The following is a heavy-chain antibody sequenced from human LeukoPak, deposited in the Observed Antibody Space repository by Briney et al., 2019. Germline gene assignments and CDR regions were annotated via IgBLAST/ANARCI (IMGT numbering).Heavy chain of an antibody. V-gene: IGHV3-23*01. CDR2: ISGSGGST. J-gene: IGHJ1*01. Sequence: PGGSLRLSCAASGFTFSSYAMSWVRQAPGKGLEWVSAISGSGGSTYYADSVKGRFTISRDNSKNTLYLQMNSLRAEDTAVYYCAKDNSITRVFYDILTGYASPAEYFQHWGQGTLVTVSS. CDR3: AKDNSITRVFYDILTGYASPAEYFQH. CDR1: GFTFSSYA. D-gene: IGHD3-9*01.